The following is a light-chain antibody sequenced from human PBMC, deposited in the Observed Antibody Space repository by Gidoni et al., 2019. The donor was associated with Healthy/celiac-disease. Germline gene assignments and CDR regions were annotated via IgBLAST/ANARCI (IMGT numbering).Light chain of an antibody. CDR1: QSLLHSNGYNY. J-gene: IGKJ5*01. V-gene: IGKV2-28*01. CDR3: MQAIQNP. Sequence: DIVMTQSPLSLPVTPGEPASISCRSSQSLLHSNGYNYLDWYLQKPGQSPQLLIYLGSNRASGVPDRFSGSGSGTDFTLKISRVEAEDVGVYYCMQAIQNPFGQXTRLEIK. CDR2: LGS.